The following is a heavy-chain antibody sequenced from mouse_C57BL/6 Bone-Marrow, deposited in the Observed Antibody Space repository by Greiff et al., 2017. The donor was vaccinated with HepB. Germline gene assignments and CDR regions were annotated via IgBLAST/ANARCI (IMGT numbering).Heavy chain of an antibody. CDR2: ISSGGSYT. V-gene: IGHV5-6*02. CDR1: GFTFSSYG. D-gene: IGHD1-1*01. CDR3: ARTITTVPHAMDY. J-gene: IGHJ4*01. Sequence: DVKLVESGGDLVKPGGSLKLSCAASGFTFSSYGMSWVRQTPDKRLEWVATISSGGSYTYYPDSVKGRFTISRDNAKNTLYLQMSSLKSEDTAMYYCARTITTVPHAMDYWGQGTSVTVSS.